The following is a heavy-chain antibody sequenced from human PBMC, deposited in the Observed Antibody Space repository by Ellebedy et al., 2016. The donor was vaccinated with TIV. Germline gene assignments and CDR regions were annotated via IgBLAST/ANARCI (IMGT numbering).Heavy chain of an antibody. J-gene: IGHJ4*02. CDR1: GYTFTSYG. D-gene: IGHD6-19*01. CDR2: ISAYNGNT. CDR3: ATDFGSGWYDY. Sequence: ASVKVSXXASGYTFTSYGISWVRQAPGQGLEWMGWISAYNGNTNYAQKFQGRVTMTEDTSTDTAYMELSSLRSEDTAVYYCATDFGSGWYDYWGQGTLVTVSS. V-gene: IGHV1-18*01.